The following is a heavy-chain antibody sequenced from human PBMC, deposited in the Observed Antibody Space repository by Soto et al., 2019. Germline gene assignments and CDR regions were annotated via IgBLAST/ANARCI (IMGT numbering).Heavy chain of an antibody. V-gene: IGHV1-46*03. CDR2: INPTGGGA. J-gene: IGHJ4*02. Sequence: QVQLVQSGAEVKKPGASVKISCKASGYTFTSHYMHWVRQAPGQGLEWVGMINPTGGGASYEQKFQDRVTMPRDTSTNTVYMDLSSLRSEDTAVYFCARGSAYDREPFDYWGQGTLVTVSS. CDR3: ARGSAYDREPFDY. D-gene: IGHD5-12*01. CDR1: GYTFTSHY.